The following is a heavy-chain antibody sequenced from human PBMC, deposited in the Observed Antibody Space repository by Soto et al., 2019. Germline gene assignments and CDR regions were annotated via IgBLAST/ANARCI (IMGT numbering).Heavy chain of an antibody. J-gene: IGHJ4*02. CDR1: GGSISSGGYC. CDR3: ARGPLTIVVVPAAIDYFDS. D-gene: IGHD2-2*02. CDR2: ICYTGGT. Sequence: SETLSLTCTVSGGSISSGGYCWSWIRQHPGKGLEWIAYICYTGGTYYNPSLKSRVTISLDTSKNQFSLKLTSVTAADTAVYYCARGPLTIVVVPAAIDYFDSWGQGTLVTVSS. V-gene: IGHV4-31*03.